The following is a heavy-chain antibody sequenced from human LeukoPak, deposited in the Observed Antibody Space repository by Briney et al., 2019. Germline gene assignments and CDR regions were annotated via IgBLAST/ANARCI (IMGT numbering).Heavy chain of an antibody. CDR1: GASISSFF. CDR3: ARGAYCSSSSCYPYYFDY. D-gene: IGHD2-2*01. Sequence: KTSETLSLTCTVSGASISSFFWSWIRQPAGKGLEWIGRIYTSGSTNYNPSLASRVTMSVDTSKNQFSLKLSSVTAADTAVYYCARGAYCSSSSCYPYYFDYWGQGTLVTVSS. J-gene: IGHJ4*02. V-gene: IGHV4-4*07. CDR2: IYTSGST.